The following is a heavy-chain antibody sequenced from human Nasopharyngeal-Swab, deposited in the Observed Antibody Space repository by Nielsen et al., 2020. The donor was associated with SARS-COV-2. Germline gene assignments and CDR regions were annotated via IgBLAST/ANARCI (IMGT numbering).Heavy chain of an antibody. CDR2: TYFRSKWLN. CDR1: GDSVSSNSAA. J-gene: IGHJ4*02. Sequence: SCAISGDSVSSNSAAWIWIRPSPSRGLEWLGRTYFRSKWLNDYAVSVKSRITINQDTSRNQFSLQLNSVTPEDTAIYYCARGSGTYSDYFDYWGQGTLVSVSS. D-gene: IGHD1-26*01. CDR3: ARGSGTYSDYFDY. V-gene: IGHV6-1*01.